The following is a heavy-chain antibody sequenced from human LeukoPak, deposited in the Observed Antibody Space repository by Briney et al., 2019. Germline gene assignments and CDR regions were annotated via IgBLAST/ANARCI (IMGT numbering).Heavy chain of an antibody. J-gene: IGHJ4*02. CDR1: GGSISSSNW. D-gene: IGHD1-26*01. Sequence: SGTLSLTCAVSGGSISSSNWWSWVRQPPGKGLEWIGEIYHSGSTNYNPSLKSRVTISVDKSKNQFSLKLRSVTAADTAVYYCARLRRVGATPFDSWGQGTLVTVSS. CDR3: ARLRRVGATPFDS. CDR2: IYHSGST. V-gene: IGHV4-4*02.